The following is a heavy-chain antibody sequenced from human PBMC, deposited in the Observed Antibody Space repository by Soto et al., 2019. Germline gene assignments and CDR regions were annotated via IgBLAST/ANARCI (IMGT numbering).Heavy chain of an antibody. Sequence: QVQLVESGGGVVQPGRSLRLSCAASGFTFSSYAMHWVRQAPGKGLEWVAVISYDGSNKYYADSVKGRFTISRDNYKNTLYLQMNSLRAEDTAVYYCARDEGLGGYSYGFNLDYWGQGTLVTVSS. D-gene: IGHD5-18*01. J-gene: IGHJ4*02. CDR1: GFTFSSYA. CDR2: ISYDGSNK. V-gene: IGHV3-30-3*01. CDR3: ARDEGLGGYSYGFNLDY.